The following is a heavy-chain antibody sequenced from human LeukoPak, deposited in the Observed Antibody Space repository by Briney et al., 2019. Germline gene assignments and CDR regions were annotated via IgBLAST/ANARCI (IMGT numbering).Heavy chain of an antibody. J-gene: IGHJ4*02. CDR2: IYYSGST. CDR3: ARYSGMGFLEWLAPKFDY. Sequence: PSQTLSLTCTVSGGSISSGGYYWSWIRQHPGKGLEWIGYIYYSGSTYYNPSLKSRVTISVDTSKNQFSLKLSSVTAADTAVYYCARYSGMGFLEWLAPKFDYWGQGTLVTVSS. CDR1: GGSISSGGYY. D-gene: IGHD3-3*01. V-gene: IGHV4-31*03.